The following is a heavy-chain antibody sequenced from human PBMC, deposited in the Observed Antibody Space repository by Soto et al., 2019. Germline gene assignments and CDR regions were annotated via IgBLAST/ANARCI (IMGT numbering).Heavy chain of an antibody. D-gene: IGHD3-9*01. CDR1: GDSFSVHF. J-gene: IGHJ4*02. CDR2: INQVGRT. Sequence: PSETLSLTCGVSGDSFSVHFCNLLRQPPGKGLEWIGEINQVGRTKYNPSLETRITISVDTSKTQFSLNLTSLTDADTAIYYCARVDGYFRQWAQGALVTVSP. CDR3: ARVDGYFRQ. V-gene: IGHV4-34*01.